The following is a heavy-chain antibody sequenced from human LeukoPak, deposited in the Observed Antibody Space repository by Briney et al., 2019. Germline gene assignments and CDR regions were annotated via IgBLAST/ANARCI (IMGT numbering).Heavy chain of an antibody. D-gene: IGHD3-9*01. V-gene: IGHV4-59*01. Sequence: SETLSLTCTVSGGSISSYYWSWIRQPPGKGLEWIGYIYYSGSTNYNPSLKSRVTISVDTSKNQFSLKLSSVTAADTAVYYCARVMVDFDWLLGFDYWGQGTLVTVSS. CDR3: ARVMVDFDWLLGFDY. CDR1: GGSISSYY. J-gene: IGHJ4*02. CDR2: IYYSGST.